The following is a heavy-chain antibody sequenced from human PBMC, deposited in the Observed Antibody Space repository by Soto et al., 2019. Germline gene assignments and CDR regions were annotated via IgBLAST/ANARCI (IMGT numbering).Heavy chain of an antibody. CDR1: GGSISSSTFH. Sequence: SETLSLTCTVSGGSISSSTFHWGWLRQPPGKGLEWIGSIYYSGSTYYSPSLKSRVTISVDTSKNQFSLKLSSVTAADVSVYYCARRERAAGTDWWFDPWGQGTLVTVSS. J-gene: IGHJ5*02. CDR3: ARRERAAGTDWWFDP. CDR2: IYYSGST. V-gene: IGHV4-39*01. D-gene: IGHD6-13*01.